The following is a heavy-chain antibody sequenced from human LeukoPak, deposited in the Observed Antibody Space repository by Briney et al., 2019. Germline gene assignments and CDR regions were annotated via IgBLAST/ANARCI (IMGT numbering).Heavy chain of an antibody. J-gene: IGHJ4*02. CDR3: ARGPGGSSSSDFDY. CDR2: IYTSGST. CDR1: GVSISSGSYY. V-gene: IGHV4-61*02. Sequence: PSQTLSLTCTVSGVSISSGSYYWSWIRQPAGKGLEWIGRIYTSGSTNYNPSLKSRVTISVDTSKNQFSLKLSSVTAADTAVYYCARGPGGSSSSDFDYWGQGTLVTVSS. D-gene: IGHD6-6*01.